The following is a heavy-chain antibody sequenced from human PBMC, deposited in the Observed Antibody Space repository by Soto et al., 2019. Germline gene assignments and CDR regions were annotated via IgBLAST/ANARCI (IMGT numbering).Heavy chain of an antibody. D-gene: IGHD3-22*01. CDR1: GGSISSGVYY. Sequence: PSETLSLTCTVSGGSISSGVYYWSWIRHHPGKGLEWIGYIYYSGSTNYNPSLKSRVTISVDTSKNQFSLKLTSVTAADTAVYYCARVRRIGSRSHLDFYDYVMDVWGQGTTVTVSS. V-gene: IGHV4-61*08. CDR3: ARVRRIGSRSHLDFYDYVMDV. CDR2: IYYSGST. J-gene: IGHJ6*02.